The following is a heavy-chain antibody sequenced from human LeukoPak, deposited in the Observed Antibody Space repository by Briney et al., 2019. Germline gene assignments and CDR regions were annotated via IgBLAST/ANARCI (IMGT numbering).Heavy chain of an antibody. CDR2: ISSNGHNT. Sequence: GGSLRLSRAASGFTFSTYTMYWVRQAPGKGLEYVSAISSNGHNTYYANSVKGRFTISRDNSKNTLYLQMGSLRVEDMAVYFCARDLQPGITGTTMALAFDYWGQGTLVTVSS. CDR1: GFTFSTYT. CDR3: ARDLQPGITGTTMALAFDY. D-gene: IGHD1-7*01. V-gene: IGHV3-64*01. J-gene: IGHJ4*02.